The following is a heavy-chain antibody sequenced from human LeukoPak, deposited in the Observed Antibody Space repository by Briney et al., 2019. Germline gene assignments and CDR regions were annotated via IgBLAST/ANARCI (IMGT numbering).Heavy chain of an antibody. V-gene: IGHV1-8*01. CDR1: GYTFTSYD. Sequence: ASVKVSRKASGYTFTSYDINWVRQATGQGLEWMGWMNPNSGNTGYAQKFQGRVTVTRSTSINTAYMELNSLTSEDTAVYYCARSSVGARRRIDYWGQGTLVTVSS. CDR2: MNPNSGNT. D-gene: IGHD1-26*01. CDR3: ARSSVGARRRIDY. J-gene: IGHJ4*02.